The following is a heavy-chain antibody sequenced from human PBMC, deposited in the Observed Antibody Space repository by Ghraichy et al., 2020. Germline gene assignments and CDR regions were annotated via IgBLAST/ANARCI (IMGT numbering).Heavy chain of an antibody. CDR3: ARGGGFWFDP. Sequence: SETLSLTCAVYGGSFSGYYWSWIRQPPGKGLEWIGEINHSGSTNYNPSLKSRVTISVDTSKNQFSLKLSSVTAADTAVYYCARGGGFWFDPWGQGTLVTVSS. CDR2: INHSGST. CDR1: GGSFSGYY. J-gene: IGHJ5*02. V-gene: IGHV4-34*01. D-gene: IGHD4-23*01.